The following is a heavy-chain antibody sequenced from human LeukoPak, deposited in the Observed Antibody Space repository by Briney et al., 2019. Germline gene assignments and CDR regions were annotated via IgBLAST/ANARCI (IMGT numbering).Heavy chain of an antibody. CDR1: GFTFSSYG. V-gene: IGHV3-30*03. D-gene: IGHD3-10*01. CDR3: ARDNTYGSGTKD. J-gene: IGHJ4*02. CDR2: ISYDGSNK. Sequence: PGRSLRLSCAASGFTFSSYGMHWVRQAPGKGLEWVAVISYDGSNKYYADSVKGRFTISRDTPKNTLYLQMNSLRAEDSAVYYCARDNTYGSGTKDWGQGTLVTVSS.